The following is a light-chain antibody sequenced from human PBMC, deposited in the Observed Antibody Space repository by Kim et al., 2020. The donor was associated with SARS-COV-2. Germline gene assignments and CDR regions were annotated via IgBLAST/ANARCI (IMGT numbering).Light chain of an antibody. CDR3: QAWDSSTAF. CDR1: KLVDRY. CDR2: QDT. V-gene: IGLV3-1*01. Sequence: SYELTQPHSVSVSPGQTASITCSGDKLVDRYVCWYQQKPGQSPVLVIYQDTKRPSGIPERFSGSNSGNTATLTISGTQALDEADYYCQAWDSSTAFFGGGTQLTVL. J-gene: IGLJ2*01.